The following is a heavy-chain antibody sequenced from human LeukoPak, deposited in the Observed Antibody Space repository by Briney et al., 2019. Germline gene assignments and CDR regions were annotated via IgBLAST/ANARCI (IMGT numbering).Heavy chain of an antibody. Sequence: SGGSLRLSCAASGFTFSTYDMNWVRQAPGKGLEWVSYISSGSDSIYHAGSVKGRFTISRDNAENSLYLQMNRLRVEDTAVYYCARVEQLPPAEYFQHWGQGTLVTVSS. CDR2: ISSGSDSI. J-gene: IGHJ1*01. D-gene: IGHD6-19*01. V-gene: IGHV3-48*04. CDR1: GFTFSTYD. CDR3: ARVEQLPPAEYFQH.